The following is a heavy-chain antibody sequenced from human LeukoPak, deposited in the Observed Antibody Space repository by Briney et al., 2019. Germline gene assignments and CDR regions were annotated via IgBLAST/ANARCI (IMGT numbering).Heavy chain of an antibody. J-gene: IGHJ4*02. CDR3: ARGYCTNGVCYRGDY. V-gene: IGHV1-18*01. CDR1: GYTFTSYG. D-gene: IGHD2-8*01. CDR2: ISAYNGNT. Sequence: ASVEVSCKSSGYTFTSYGISGVRQPPAQGFEGMGWISAYNGNTHYAQKLQGRGTMTTGTSTSTAYLELRSLRSDDTAVYYCARGYCTNGVCYRGDYWGQGTLVTVSS.